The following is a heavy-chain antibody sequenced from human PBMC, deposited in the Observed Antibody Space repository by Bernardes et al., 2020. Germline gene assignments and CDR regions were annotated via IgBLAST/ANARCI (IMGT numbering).Heavy chain of an antibody. J-gene: IGHJ3*02. V-gene: IGHV3-23*01. CDR3: TKDVVARPYI. D-gene: IGHD2-15*01. Sequence: GGSLRLSCVASGFTSSNYAMSRVRQDPAKGLAWVSNIGGRGDTTYYADSVKGRFTISRDNSKKTLYLQMNSLRVEDTAIYYCTKDVVARPYIWGQGTMVTVSS. CDR1: GFTSSNYA. CDR2: IGGRGDTT.